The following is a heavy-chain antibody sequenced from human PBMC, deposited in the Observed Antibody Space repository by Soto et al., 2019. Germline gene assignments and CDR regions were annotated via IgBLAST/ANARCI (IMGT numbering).Heavy chain of an antibody. V-gene: IGHV3-23*01. CDR3: AKVGGSYSDATFDY. J-gene: IGHJ4*02. D-gene: IGHD1-26*01. CDR1: GFTFSSYA. CDR2: ISGSGGMT. Sequence: GGSLRLSCAASGFTFSSYAMTWVRQAPGKGLEWVSLISGSGGMTHYADSVKGRFTISRDNSKNTLYLQMNSLRAEDTAVYYCAKVGGSYSDATFDYWGQGTLVTVSS.